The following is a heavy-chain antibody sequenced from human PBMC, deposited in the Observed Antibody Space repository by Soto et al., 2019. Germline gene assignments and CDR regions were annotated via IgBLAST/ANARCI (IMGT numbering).Heavy chain of an antibody. V-gene: IGHV2-5*02. Sequence: SGPTLVKPTESLTLTCTVSGFSLSSSGVSVGWVRQSPGKGLEWLALINWVGDGRYSPSLKSRLTVTKDTYSNQVVLIVTNLDPMDTGTYYCVHRPWGLSDTFHIWGRGTMVTVSS. CDR2: INWVGDG. J-gene: IGHJ3*02. D-gene: IGHD3-16*01. CDR1: GFSLSSSGVS. CDR3: VHRPWGLSDTFHI.